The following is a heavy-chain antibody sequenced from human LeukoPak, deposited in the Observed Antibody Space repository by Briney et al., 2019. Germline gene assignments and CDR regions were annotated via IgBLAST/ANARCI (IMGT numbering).Heavy chain of an antibody. D-gene: IGHD3-3*01. CDR2: IYHSGST. CDR1: GGSISSGGYY. CDR3: ASLYYDFWSGYRFDY. V-gene: IGHV4-30-2*01. Sequence: SQTLSLTCTVSGGSISSGGYYWSWIRQPPGKGLEWIGYIYHSGSTYYNPSLKSRVTISVDRSKNQFSLKLNSVTAADTAVYYCASLYYDFWSGYRFDYWGQGTLVTVSS. J-gene: IGHJ4*02.